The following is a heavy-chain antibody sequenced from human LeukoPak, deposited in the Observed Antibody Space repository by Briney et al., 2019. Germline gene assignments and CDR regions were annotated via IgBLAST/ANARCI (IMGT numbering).Heavy chain of an antibody. D-gene: IGHD3-3*01. CDR3: ARNVRPYDFLYYFDY. J-gene: IGHJ4*02. CDR2: INPNSGGT. CDR1: GYTFTCYY. Sequence: ASVKVSCKASGYTFTCYYMHWVRQAPGQGLEWMGWINPNSGGTNYAQKFQGRVTMTRDTSISTAYMELSRLRSDDTAVYYCARNVRPYDFLYYFDYWGQGTLVTVSS. V-gene: IGHV1-2*02.